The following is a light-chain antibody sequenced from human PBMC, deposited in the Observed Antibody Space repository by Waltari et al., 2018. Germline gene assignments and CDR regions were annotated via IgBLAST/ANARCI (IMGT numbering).Light chain of an antibody. V-gene: IGKV3-20*01. J-gene: IGKJ1*01. Sequence: EIVLAQSPGTLSLSPGERATLSCRASQSVSRALAWYQQKPGQAPRLLLYGASIRATVIPDRFSGSGSGTDFSLTITRLEPEDFAVYFCQHYVRLPATFGQGTKVEIK. CDR1: QSVSRA. CDR2: GAS. CDR3: QHYVRLPAT.